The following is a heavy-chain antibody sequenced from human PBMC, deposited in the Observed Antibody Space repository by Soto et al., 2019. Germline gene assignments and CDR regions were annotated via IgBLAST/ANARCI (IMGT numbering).Heavy chain of an antibody. J-gene: IGHJ4*02. D-gene: IGHD6-13*01. CDR1: GYTFTNYG. V-gene: IGHV1-18*01. CDR2: ISGYNGNT. CDR3: ARLAGAGYNTLGY. Sequence: QVQLVQSGTEVKKPGASVKVSCKASGYTFTNYGISWVRQAPGQGLEWMGSISGYNGNTNYTKKLQGRVTITTYTSTSTAYMEVRSLRSDDTAVYYCARLAGAGYNTLGYWGQGTLVTVSS.